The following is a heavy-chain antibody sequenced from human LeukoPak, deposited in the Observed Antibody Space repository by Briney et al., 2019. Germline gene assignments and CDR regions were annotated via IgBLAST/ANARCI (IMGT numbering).Heavy chain of an antibody. CDR3: ARGPTLIGVAGTWPLDY. CDR1: AFTFSDYA. Sequence: RSGGSLRLSCAASAFTFSDYAMKWVRQAPGKGLEWVSSISTGNTYKYYGDSVKGRFTISRDNTRNSLYLQMSGLRAEDTAVYYCARGPTLIGVAGTWPLDYWGQGTLVIVSS. V-gene: IGHV3-21*01. J-gene: IGHJ4*02. CDR2: ISTGNTYK. D-gene: IGHD6-19*01.